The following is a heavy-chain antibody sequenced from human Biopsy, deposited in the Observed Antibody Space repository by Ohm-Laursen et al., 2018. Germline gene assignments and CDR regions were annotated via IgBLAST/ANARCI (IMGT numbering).Heavy chain of an antibody. CDR3: ARRSTKYCSSTSCSFDY. CDR1: GFTFSNYW. J-gene: IGHJ4*02. V-gene: IGHV3-74*01. D-gene: IGHD2-2*01. CDR2: INSDGSST. Sequence: GSLRLSCAALGFTFSNYWMHWVRQAPGKGPVWVSRINSDGSSTSYADSVKGRFTISRDNAKNTLYLQMDSLRVEDTAVYYCARRSTKYCSSTSCSFDYWGQGTLVTVSS.